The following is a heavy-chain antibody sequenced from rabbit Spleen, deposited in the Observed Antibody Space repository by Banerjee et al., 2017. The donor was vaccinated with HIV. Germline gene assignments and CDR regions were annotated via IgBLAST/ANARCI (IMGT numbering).Heavy chain of an antibody. CDR2: IDPLFGTT. CDR3: ARDTGTSFSTYGMDL. Sequence: QEQLVESGGGLVQPGGSLKLSCKASGFDFSNYGVSWVRQAPGKGLEWIGYIDPLFGTTYYANWVNGRFTISKASSTTVTLQMTSLTAADTATYFCARDTGTSFSTYGMDLWGPGTLVTVS. V-gene: IGHV1S39*01. CDR1: GFDFSNYG. J-gene: IGHJ6*01. D-gene: IGHD8-1*01.